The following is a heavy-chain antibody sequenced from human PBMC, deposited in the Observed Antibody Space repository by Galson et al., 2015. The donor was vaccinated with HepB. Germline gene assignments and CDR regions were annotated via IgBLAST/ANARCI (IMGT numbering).Heavy chain of an antibody. V-gene: IGHV3-21*01. CDR1: GFTFSSYS. CDR2: ISSRSSYI. J-gene: IGHJ6*02. CDR3: ARDLDYSSSWETPFRYYYYYGMDV. D-gene: IGHD6-13*01. Sequence: SLRLSCAASGFTFSSYSMNWVRQAPGKGLEWVSSISSRSSYIYYADSVKGRFTISRDNAKNSLYLQMNSLRAEDTAVYYCARDLDYSSSWETPFRYYYYYGMDVWGQGTTVTVSS.